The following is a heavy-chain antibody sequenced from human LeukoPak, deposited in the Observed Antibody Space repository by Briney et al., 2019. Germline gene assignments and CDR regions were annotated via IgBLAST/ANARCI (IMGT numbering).Heavy chain of an antibody. Sequence: GGSLRLSCEASGFTFTSYAMTWVRQAPGKGLEWVSGISGSGGHTYNADSVEGRFIISRDNSKNTLYLQMNSLRAEDTAVYYCARGYSGYEILDYWGQGTLVTVSS. CDR3: ARGYSGYEILDY. D-gene: IGHD5-12*01. CDR1: GFTFTSYA. J-gene: IGHJ4*02. CDR2: ISGSGGHT. V-gene: IGHV3-23*01.